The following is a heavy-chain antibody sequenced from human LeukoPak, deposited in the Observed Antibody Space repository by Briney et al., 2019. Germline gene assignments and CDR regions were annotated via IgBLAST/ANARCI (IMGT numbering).Heavy chain of an antibody. CDR3: ARDMSSLSDSSGYYPDAFDI. D-gene: IGHD3-22*01. CDR2: IYYSGST. Sequence: SETLSLTCTVSGGSISSGDYYWSWVRQPPGKGLEWIGYIYYSGSTYYNPSLKSRVTISVDTSKNQFSLKLSSVTAADTAVYYCARDMSSLSDSSGYYPDAFDIWGQGTMVTVSS. J-gene: IGHJ3*02. V-gene: IGHV4-30-4*01. CDR1: GGSISSGDYY.